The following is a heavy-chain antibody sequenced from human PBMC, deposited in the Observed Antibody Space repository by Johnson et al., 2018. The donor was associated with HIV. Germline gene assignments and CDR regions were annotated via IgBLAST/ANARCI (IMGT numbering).Heavy chain of an antibody. D-gene: IGHD5-24*01. CDR1: GFTVSSYY. V-gene: IGHV3-66*01. J-gene: IGHJ3*01. CDR2: LFSGGTT. Sequence: GGGLVQPGGSLRLSCAASGFTVSSYYMTWVRQAPGKGLAWVSVLFSGGTTYYAGSVHGRFTIARDNSKNTLCLQMNSLGAEDTALYYCARACRDGYTCDVYDVWGQGTMVTVSS. CDR3: ARACRDGYTCDVYDV.